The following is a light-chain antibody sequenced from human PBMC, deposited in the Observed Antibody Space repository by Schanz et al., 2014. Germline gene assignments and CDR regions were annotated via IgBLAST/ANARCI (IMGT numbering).Light chain of an antibody. CDR2: DVS. Sequence: QSALTQPASVSGSPGQSITISCTGTSSDVGGYNYVSWYQQHPGKAPKLMIYDVSNRPSGVSNRFSGSKSGNTASLVISGLQAEDEADYYCSSFTSSITSVFGTGTKLTVL. CDR3: SSFTSSITSV. J-gene: IGLJ1*01. V-gene: IGLV2-14*01. CDR1: SSDVGGYNY.